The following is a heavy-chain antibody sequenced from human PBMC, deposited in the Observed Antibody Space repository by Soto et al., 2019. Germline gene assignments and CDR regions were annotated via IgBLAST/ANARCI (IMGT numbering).Heavy chain of an antibody. CDR3: ARSQGSSTSLEIYYYYYYGMDV. D-gene: IGHD2-2*01. J-gene: IGHJ6*02. V-gene: IGHV1-69*01. CDR2: IIPISGTA. Sequence: QVQLVQSGAEVKKPGSSVKVSCKASGDTFSSYAISWVRQAPGHGLEWMGGIIPISGTANYAQKFQGRVTITADESTSTAYMELSSLRSEDTAVYYCARSQGSSTSLEIYYYYYYGMDVWGQGTTVTVSS. CDR1: GDTFSSYA.